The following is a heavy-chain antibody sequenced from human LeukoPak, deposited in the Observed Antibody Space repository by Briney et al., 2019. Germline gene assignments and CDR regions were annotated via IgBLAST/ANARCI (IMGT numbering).Heavy chain of an antibody. J-gene: IGHJ1*01. D-gene: IGHD3-9*01. CDR1: GFTFSSYA. CDR2: ISGSGGST. V-gene: IGHV3-23*01. Sequence: GGSLRLSCAASGFTFSSYAMNWVRQAPGKGLEWVSGISGSGGSTYYADSVKGRFTISRDNSKNTLYLQMNSLRAEDTAVYYCAKAYDILTGYSPAKYFQHWGQGTLVTVSS. CDR3: AKAYDILTGYSPAKYFQH.